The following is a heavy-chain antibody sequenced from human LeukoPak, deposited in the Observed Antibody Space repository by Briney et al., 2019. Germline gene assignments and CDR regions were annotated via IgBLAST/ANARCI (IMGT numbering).Heavy chain of an antibody. Sequence: GGSLRLSCAASGFTFSSYWMSWVRQAPGKGLKWVANIKQDGSEKYYVDSVKGRFTISRDNAKNSLYLHMNSLRAEDTAVYYCARVGDLYYYDSSGYLAQWGQGTLVTVSS. J-gene: IGHJ4*02. CDR1: GFTFSSYW. D-gene: IGHD3-22*01. V-gene: IGHV3-7*01. CDR3: ARVGDLYYYDSSGYLAQ. CDR2: IKQDGSEK.